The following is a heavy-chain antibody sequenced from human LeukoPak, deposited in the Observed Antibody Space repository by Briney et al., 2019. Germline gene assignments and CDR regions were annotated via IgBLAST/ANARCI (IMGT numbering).Heavy chain of an antibody. J-gene: IGHJ4*02. Sequence: GGSLRLSCSASGFTFSSYAMHWVRQAPGKGLEYVSAISSNGGSTYYADSVKGRFTISRDNSKNTLYLQMSSLRAEDTAVYYCVKGGYGDLYYFDYRGQGTLVTVSS. V-gene: IGHV3-64D*06. CDR1: GFTFSSYA. CDR2: ISSNGGST. CDR3: VKGGYGDLYYFDY. D-gene: IGHD4-17*01.